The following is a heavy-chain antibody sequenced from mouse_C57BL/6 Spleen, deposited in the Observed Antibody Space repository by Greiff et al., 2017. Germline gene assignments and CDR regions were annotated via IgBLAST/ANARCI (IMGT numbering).Heavy chain of an antibody. D-gene: IGHD2-2*01. CDR3: ARLGYDGFAY. CDR2: ISSGGSYT. Sequence: VQLKESGGDLVKPGGSLKLSCAASGFTFSSYGMSWVRQTPDKRLEWVATISSGGSYTYYPDSVKGRFTISRDNAKNTLYLQMSSLKSEDTAMYYCARLGYDGFAYWGQGTLVTVSA. J-gene: IGHJ3*01. CDR1: GFTFSSYG. V-gene: IGHV5-6*01.